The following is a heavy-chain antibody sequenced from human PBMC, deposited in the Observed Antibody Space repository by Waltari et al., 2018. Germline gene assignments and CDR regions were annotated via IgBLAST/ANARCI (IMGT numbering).Heavy chain of an antibody. V-gene: IGHV3-7*01. Sequence: EVQLVESGGGLVQPGGSLRLSCAASGLTFSKFWMSWVRQAPGKGVEWGASIKEDGGEKDYVDSLKGRIIISRDNAKNSLYLQMNSLRVEDTAVYYCARDRGYFDYWGLGTLVTVSS. CDR1: GLTFSKFW. J-gene: IGHJ4*02. CDR3: ARDRGYFDY. CDR2: IKEDGGEK. D-gene: IGHD3-10*01.